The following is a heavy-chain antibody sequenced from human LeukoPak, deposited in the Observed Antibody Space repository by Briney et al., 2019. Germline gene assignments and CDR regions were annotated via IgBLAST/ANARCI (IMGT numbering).Heavy chain of an antibody. J-gene: IGHJ6*02. CDR2: NIPIFGTA. CDR1: GGTFSSYA. D-gene: IGHD6-6*01. Sequence: SVKVSCKASGGTFSSYAISWVRQAPGQGLEWMGGNIPIFGTANYAQKFQGRVTITADESTSTAYMELSSLRSEDTAVYYCATNIAARRDPDNYYYGMDVWGQGTTVTVSS. CDR3: ATNIAARRDPDNYYYGMDV. V-gene: IGHV1-69*01.